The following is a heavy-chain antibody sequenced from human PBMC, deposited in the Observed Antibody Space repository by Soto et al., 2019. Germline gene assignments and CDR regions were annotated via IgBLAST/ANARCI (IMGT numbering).Heavy chain of an antibody. V-gene: IGHV3-48*02. CDR1: GFTFSSYS. CDR3: ARDLWRPFTMIVVGHSRPFDY. Sequence: PGGSLRLSCAASGFTFSSYSMNWVRQAPGKGLEWVSYISSSSSTIYYADSVKGRFTISRDNAKNSLYLQMNSLRDEDTAVYYCARDLWRPFTMIVVGHSRPFDYWGQGTLVTVSS. J-gene: IGHJ4*02. D-gene: IGHD3-22*01. CDR2: ISSSSSTI.